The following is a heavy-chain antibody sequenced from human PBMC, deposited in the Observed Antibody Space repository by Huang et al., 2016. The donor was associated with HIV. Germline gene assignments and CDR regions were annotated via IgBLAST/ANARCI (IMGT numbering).Heavy chain of an antibody. CDR2: IYSDDST. V-gene: IGHV3-53*01. CDR1: GFTVSSNY. J-gene: IGHJ4*02. CDR3: AAQWELRGGVDF. Sequence: EVQLVESGGGLIQPGGSLRLSCAASGFTVSSNYMIWVRQAPGKGLEWVSVIYSDDSTYFADSVKGRFTISRDNSKNTLYLQMNSLRAEDTAVYYCAAQWELRGGVDFWGQGTLVTVSS. D-gene: IGHD1-26*01.